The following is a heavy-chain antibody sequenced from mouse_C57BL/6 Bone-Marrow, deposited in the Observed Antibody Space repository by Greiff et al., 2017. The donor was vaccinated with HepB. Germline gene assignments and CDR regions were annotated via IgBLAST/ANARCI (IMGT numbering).Heavy chain of an antibody. V-gene: IGHV1-78*01. Sequence: VKLQESDAELVKPGASVKISCKVSGYTFTDHTIHWMKQRPEQGLEWIGYIYPRDGSTKYNEKFKGKATLTADKSSSTAYMQLNSLTSEDSAVYFCARGGYDGYYWWYFDVWGTGTTVTVSS. CDR1: GYTFTDHT. J-gene: IGHJ1*03. CDR2: IYPRDGST. CDR3: ARGGYDGYYWWYFDV. D-gene: IGHD2-3*01.